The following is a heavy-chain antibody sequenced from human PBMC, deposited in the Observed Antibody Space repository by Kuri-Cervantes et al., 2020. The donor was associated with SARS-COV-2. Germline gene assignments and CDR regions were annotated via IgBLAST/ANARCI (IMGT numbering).Heavy chain of an antibody. D-gene: IGHD3-3*01. CDR2: INEDGSEK. CDR3: ASFEVGEHWGQDAFDI. J-gene: IGHJ3*02. CDR1: GFMFSRYW. Sequence: GGSLRLSCAASGFMFSRYWMSWVRQAPGKGLEWVANINEDGSEKYYVDSVKGRFTISRDNAKNSLYLQMNSLRAEDTAVYYCASFEVGEHWGQDAFDIWGQGTMVTVSS. V-gene: IGHV3-7*01.